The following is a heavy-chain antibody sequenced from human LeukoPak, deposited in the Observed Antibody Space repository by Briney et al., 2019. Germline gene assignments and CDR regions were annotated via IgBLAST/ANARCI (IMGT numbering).Heavy chain of an antibody. CDR3: AKIGLSGNYPYFDY. D-gene: IGHD1-26*01. CDR2: ISSSSSYI. Sequence: GGSLRLSCAASGFTFSSYSMNWVRQAPGKGLEWVSSISSSSSYIYYADSVKGRFTISRDTSKNTLFLQMNSLRAEDTAVYYCAKIGLSGNYPYFDYWGQGTLVTVSS. CDR1: GFTFSSYS. V-gene: IGHV3-21*04. J-gene: IGHJ4*02.